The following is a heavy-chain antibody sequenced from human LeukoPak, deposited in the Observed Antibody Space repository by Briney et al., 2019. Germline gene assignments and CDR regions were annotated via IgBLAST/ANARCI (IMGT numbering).Heavy chain of an antibody. CDR3: ARMDCGGDCYSLS. D-gene: IGHD2-21*02. CDR1: GYTFTSYD. CDR2: MNPNSGNT. J-gene: IGHJ5*02. V-gene: IGHV1-8*01. Sequence: GASVKVSCKASGYTFTSYDINWVRQATGQGLEWMGWMNPNSGNTGYAQKFQGRVTITADKSTSTAYMELSSLRSEDTAVYYCARMDCGGDCYSLSWGQGALVTVSS.